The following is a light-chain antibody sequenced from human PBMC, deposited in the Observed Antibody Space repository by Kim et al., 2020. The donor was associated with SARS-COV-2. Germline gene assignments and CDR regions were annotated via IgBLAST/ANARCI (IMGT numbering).Light chain of an antibody. CDR3: NSRDTNDNVV. Sequence: SSELTQDPAVSVALGQTVRITCQGDSLKSYYATWYQQKPGQAPILVIYGKNNRPSGIPHRFSGSSSGNTASLTITGTQAGDEADYYCNSRDTNDNVVFGGGTQLTVL. V-gene: IGLV3-19*01. CDR1: SLKSYY. CDR2: GKN. J-gene: IGLJ2*01.